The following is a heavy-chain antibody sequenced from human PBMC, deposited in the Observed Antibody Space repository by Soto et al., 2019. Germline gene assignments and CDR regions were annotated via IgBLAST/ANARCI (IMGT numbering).Heavy chain of an antibody. CDR2: IYWDDDE. J-gene: IGHJ4*02. D-gene: IGHD1-26*01. CDR1: GFSLATDGEG. Sequence: QITLKESGPTLVKPTQTLTLTCSFSGFSLATDGEGVGWVRQSPGEALEWLALIYWDDDEPDSPSLKTRLTITKDISKNEVVLIMTNMEPVDTGTYFCAHSRNLITEDAQVGDFDYWGQG. CDR3: AHSRNLITEDAQVGDFDY. V-gene: IGHV2-5*02.